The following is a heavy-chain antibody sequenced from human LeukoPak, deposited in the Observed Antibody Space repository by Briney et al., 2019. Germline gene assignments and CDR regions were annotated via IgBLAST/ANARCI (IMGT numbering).Heavy chain of an antibody. CDR3: ARDRDIAAARTYYFDH. Sequence: ASVKVSCKASGYTFTGYYMHWVRQAPGQGLEWMGWINPNSGGTNYAQKFQGSVTMTRDTPISTAYMELSRLRSDDTAVYYCARDRDIAAARTYYFDHWGQGTLVTVSS. V-gene: IGHV1-2*02. CDR1: GYTFTGYY. D-gene: IGHD6-13*01. CDR2: INPNSGGT. J-gene: IGHJ4*02.